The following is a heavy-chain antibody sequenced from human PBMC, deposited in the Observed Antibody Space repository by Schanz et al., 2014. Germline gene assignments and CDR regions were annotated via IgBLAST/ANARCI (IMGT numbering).Heavy chain of an antibody. CDR2: TSNDGSFT. CDR3: AKDMHKDYGGKPQAFDI. V-gene: IGHV3-74*01. CDR1: GFTFSDSW. D-gene: IGHD4-17*01. Sequence: VQLVESGGGLVQPGGSLRLSCVASGFTFSDSWMHWVRQAPGKGLVWVSRTSNDGSFTTFADSVKGRFTISRDNAKNTLDLQMNSLRDEDTALYYCAKDMHKDYGGKPQAFDIWGQGTMVTVSS. J-gene: IGHJ3*02.